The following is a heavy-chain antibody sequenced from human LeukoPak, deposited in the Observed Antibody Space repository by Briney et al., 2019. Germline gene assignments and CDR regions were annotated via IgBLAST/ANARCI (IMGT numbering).Heavy chain of an antibody. D-gene: IGHD5-12*01. CDR1: GFTFSSSG. Sequence: GGSLRLSCAASGFTFSSSGMSWVRQTPGKGLELVSAISGGGDSTYYADSVKGRFTISRDNYKNTLYLQMNSLRVEDTAVYYCARGPSGYHNTGGQGTLVTVSS. CDR3: ARGPSGYHNT. CDR2: ISGGGDST. V-gene: IGHV3-23*01. J-gene: IGHJ4*02.